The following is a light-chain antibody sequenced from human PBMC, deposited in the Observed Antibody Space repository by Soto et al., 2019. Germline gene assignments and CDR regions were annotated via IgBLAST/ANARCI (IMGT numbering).Light chain of an antibody. J-gene: IGKJ1*01. CDR2: GAS. CDR3: QQYGSSPPT. V-gene: IGKV3-20*01. Sequence: EIVLTQSPGTLSLSPGERATLSCRASQSVSSSYLAWYQQKPGQAPRLLIYGASYRATDIPNRFSGSGSGTDFTLTITRLKAEDFAVYYCQQYGSSPPTFGQGTKVEIK. CDR1: QSVSSSY.